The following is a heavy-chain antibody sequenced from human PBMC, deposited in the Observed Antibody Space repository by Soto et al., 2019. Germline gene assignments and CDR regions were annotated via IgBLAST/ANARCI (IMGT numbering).Heavy chain of an antibody. D-gene: IGHD3-10*01. CDR1: GDTFTSPW. CDR3: VRPQAKELGTIRGAFDI. J-gene: IGHJ3*02. V-gene: IGHV5-51*01. Sequence: PGESQKISCKGSGDTFTSPWIAWVRPMPGKGLELMGLIYPADSDTRYSPSFEGQVTISVDKSISTAYLQWSSLKASDTAMYYCVRPQAKELGTIRGAFDIWGQGTKVTVSS. CDR2: IYPADSDT.